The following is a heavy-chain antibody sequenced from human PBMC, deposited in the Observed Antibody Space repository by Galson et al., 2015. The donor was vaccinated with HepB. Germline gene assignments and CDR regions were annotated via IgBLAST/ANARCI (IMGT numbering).Heavy chain of an antibody. CDR1: GFTFSSYA. CDR3: ATHGAYIVVVPGVRYYYYGMDV. CDR2: ISGSGGGT. D-gene: IGHD2-2*01. J-gene: IGHJ6*02. Sequence: SLRLSCAASGFTFSSYAMSWVRQAPGKGLEWVSAISGSGGGTYYADSVRGRFTITRDNSKNTLYLKMNSLTAEDTAVYYCATHGAYIVVVPGVRYYYYGMDVWGQGTTVTVSS. V-gene: IGHV3-23*01.